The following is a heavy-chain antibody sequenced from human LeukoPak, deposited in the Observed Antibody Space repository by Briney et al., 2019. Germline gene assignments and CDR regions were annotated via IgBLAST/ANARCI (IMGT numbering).Heavy chain of an antibody. Sequence: PSETLSLTCTVSAGSISSYYWSWIRQPAGKGLEWIGRIYSSGSTNYNPSLKSRVTISLDTSKNQFSLKLNSVTAADTAVYYCARQYIDILTGYHRGELYWYFDLWGRGTLVTVSS. V-gene: IGHV4-4*07. CDR2: IYSSGST. CDR3: ARQYIDILTGYHRGELYWYFDL. D-gene: IGHD3-9*01. J-gene: IGHJ2*01. CDR1: AGSISSYY.